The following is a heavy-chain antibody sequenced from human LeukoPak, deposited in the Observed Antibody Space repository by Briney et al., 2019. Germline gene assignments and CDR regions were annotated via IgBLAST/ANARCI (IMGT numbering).Heavy chain of an antibody. CDR1: GGSTSSSSYY. D-gene: IGHD3-10*01. Sequence: KPSETLSLTCTVSGGSTSSSSYYWGWIRQPPGKGLEWIGSIYYSGGTYYNPSLKSRVTISVDTSKNQFSLRLSSVTAADTAVYYCARVWFEIDYWGQGTLVTVSS. CDR2: IYYSGGT. V-gene: IGHV4-39*07. CDR3: ARVWFEIDY. J-gene: IGHJ4*02.